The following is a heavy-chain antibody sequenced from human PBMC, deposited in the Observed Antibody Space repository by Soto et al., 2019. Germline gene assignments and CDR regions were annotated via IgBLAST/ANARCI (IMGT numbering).Heavy chain of an antibody. CDR3: AIQGYCSSTSCYKGPNYYYYGMDV. D-gene: IGHD2-2*02. CDR2: ISGSGGST. Sequence: VGSLRLSCAASGFTFSSYAMSWVRQAPGKGLEWVSAISGSGGSTYYADSVKGRSTISRDNSKNTLYLQMNSLRAEDTAVYYCAIQGYCSSTSCYKGPNYYYYGMDVCGQRTTLTVSS. V-gene: IGHV3-23*01. J-gene: IGHJ6*02. CDR1: GFTFSSYA.